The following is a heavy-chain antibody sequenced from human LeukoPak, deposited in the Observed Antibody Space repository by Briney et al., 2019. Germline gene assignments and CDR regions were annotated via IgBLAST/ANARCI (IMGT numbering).Heavy chain of an antibody. J-gene: IGHJ4*02. V-gene: IGHV4-59*01. D-gene: IGHD6-6*01. CDR3: ARGKHSSLY. CDR2: IYYSGST. Sequence: PSETLSLTCTVSGGSISSYYWSWIRQPPGKGLEWIGYIYYSGSTNYNPSLKSRVTISVDTSKNQFSLKLSSVTAADTAVYYCARGKHSSLYWGQGTLVTVSS. CDR1: GGSISSYY.